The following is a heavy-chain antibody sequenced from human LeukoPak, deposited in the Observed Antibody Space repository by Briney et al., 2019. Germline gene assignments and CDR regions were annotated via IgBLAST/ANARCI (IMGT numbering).Heavy chain of an antibody. CDR3: ARDVLLHFDY. CDR1: GYTFTSYG. V-gene: IGHV1-18*01. Sequence: GAVKVSCKASGYTFTSYGISWVRQAAGQGREGMGWISAYNGNTNYAQKLQGRVTMTTHTSTSTAYMELRSLSSDDTAVYCCARDVLLHFDYWGQGTLVTVSS. D-gene: IGHD1-26*01. CDR2: ISAYNGNT. J-gene: IGHJ4*02.